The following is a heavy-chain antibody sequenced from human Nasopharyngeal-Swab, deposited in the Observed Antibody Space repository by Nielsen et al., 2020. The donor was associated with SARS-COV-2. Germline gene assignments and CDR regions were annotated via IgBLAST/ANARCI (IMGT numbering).Heavy chain of an antibody. J-gene: IGHJ4*02. CDR1: GFTFSSYS. CDR3: ARDGMEIAVDY. CDR2: ISSSSSYI. D-gene: IGHD2-21*01. Sequence: GEFLKISCAASGFTFSSYSMNWVRQAPGKGLEWVSSISSSSSYIYYADSVKGRFTISRDNAKNSLYLQMNSLRAEDTAVYYCARDGMEIAVDYWGQGTLVTVSS. V-gene: IGHV3-21*01.